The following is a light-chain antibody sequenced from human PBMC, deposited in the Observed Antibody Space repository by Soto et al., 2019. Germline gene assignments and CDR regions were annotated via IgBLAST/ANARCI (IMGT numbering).Light chain of an antibody. CDR1: NGAVTSGHY. CDR3: LVSYRGGGEV. J-gene: IGLJ2*01. CDR2: DTS. V-gene: IGLV7-46*01. Sequence: QAVVTQETSLTVSPGGTVTLTCGCTNGAVTSGHYPYWFQQKPGPAPRTLIDDTSNKPSWTPARFSGSLLGGKAALTLAGAEPEDEADYYCLVSYRGGGEVFGGGTKLTVL.